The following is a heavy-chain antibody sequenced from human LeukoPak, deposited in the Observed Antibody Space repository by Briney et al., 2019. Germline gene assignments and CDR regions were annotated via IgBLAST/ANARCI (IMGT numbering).Heavy chain of an antibody. V-gene: IGHV3-23*01. CDR1: GFTFSTYA. CDR2: ISDSGGNT. CDR3: AKRNSRGRWYFDY. Sequence: GGSLRLSCAASGFTFSTYAMNWVRQAPGKGLEWVSGISDSGGNTHYADSVKGRFTISRDNSKNTLYLQMNSLRAEDTAVYYCAKRNSRGRWYFDYWGQGTLVPVSS. D-gene: IGHD6-19*01. J-gene: IGHJ4*02.